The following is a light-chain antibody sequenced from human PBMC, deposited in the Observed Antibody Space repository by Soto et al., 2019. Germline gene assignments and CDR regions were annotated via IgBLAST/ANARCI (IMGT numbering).Light chain of an antibody. CDR3: AAWDDSLSVV. CDR2: SNN. CDR1: TSNIGSNY. J-gene: IGLJ2*01. Sequence: QSVLTQPPSASGTPGQRVTISCSGSTSNIGSNYVYWYQQLPGTAPKLLIYSNNQRPSGVPDRFSGSKSGTSASLPISGLRSEDEADYYCAAWDDSLSVVFGGGTKLTVL. V-gene: IGLV1-47*02.